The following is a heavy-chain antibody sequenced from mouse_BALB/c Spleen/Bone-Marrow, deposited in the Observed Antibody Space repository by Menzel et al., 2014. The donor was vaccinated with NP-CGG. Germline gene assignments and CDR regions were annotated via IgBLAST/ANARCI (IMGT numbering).Heavy chain of an antibody. Sequence: VQLKQSGGGLVQPKGSLKLSCAASEFTFNTYAMNWVRQAPGKGLEWGARIRSKSNNYATYYADSVKDRFSISRDDSQSLLYLQMNNLKTEDTAMYYCVTSTYFDVWGAGTTVTVSS. D-gene: IGHD6-1*01. V-gene: IGHV10-1*02. J-gene: IGHJ1*01. CDR2: IRSKSNNYAT. CDR3: VTSTYFDV. CDR1: EFTFNTYA.